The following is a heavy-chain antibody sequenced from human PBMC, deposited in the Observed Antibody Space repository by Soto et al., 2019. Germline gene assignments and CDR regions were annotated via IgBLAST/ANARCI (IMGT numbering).Heavy chain of an antibody. CDR3: ARELGKWNYNWFDH. CDR1: GGSISSYY. D-gene: IGHD1-7*01. CDR2: IYYSGST. J-gene: IGHJ5*02. V-gene: IGHV4-59*01. Sequence: SETLSLTCTVSGGSISSYYWSWIRQPPGKGLEWIGYIYYSGSTNYNPSLKSRVTISVDTSKNQFSLKLSSVTAADTAVYYCARELGKWNYNWFDHWGQGTLVTVSS.